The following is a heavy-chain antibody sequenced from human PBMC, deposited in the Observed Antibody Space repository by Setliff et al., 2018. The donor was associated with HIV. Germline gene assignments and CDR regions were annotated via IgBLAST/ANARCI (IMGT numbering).Heavy chain of an antibody. CDR1: GASVTSSSYY. Sequence: PSETLTPTCSVPGASVTSSSYYWGWIRQPPGKGLEWIGSIYYGGNTSSNPSLRSRPSITPDTSKNRFSLELYSVTAADTAVYYCAPHYGSGSYYNYWGQGMLVTVSS. D-gene: IGHD3-10*01. CDR3: APHYGSGSYYNY. V-gene: IGHV4-39*01. CDR2: IYYGGNT. J-gene: IGHJ4*02.